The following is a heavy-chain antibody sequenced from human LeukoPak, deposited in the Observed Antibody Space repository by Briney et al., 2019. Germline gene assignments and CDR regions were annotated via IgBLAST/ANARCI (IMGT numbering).Heavy chain of an antibody. CDR3: ARIHSLYYYDSSGYGAFDI. Sequence: GGSLRLSCAASGFTFSSYAMSWVRQAPGKGLEWVSSLSGSGYSAYYADSVKGRFTTSRDNSKTTVHLQMNSLRAEDTAVYYCARIHSLYYYDSSGYGAFDIWGQGTMVTVSS. D-gene: IGHD3-22*01. CDR2: LSGSGYSA. CDR1: GFTFSSYA. V-gene: IGHV3-23*01. J-gene: IGHJ3*02.